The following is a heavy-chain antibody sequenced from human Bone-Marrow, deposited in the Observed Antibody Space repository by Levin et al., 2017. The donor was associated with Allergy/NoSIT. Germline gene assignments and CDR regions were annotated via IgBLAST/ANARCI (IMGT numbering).Heavy chain of an antibody. CDR3: AREPYSGSFRRATDWFDP. CDR1: GYTFTSYA. Sequence: GESLKISCKASGYTFTSYAMNWVRQAPGQGLEWMGWINTNTGNPTYAQGFTGRFVFSLDTSVSTAYLQICSLKAEDTAVYDCAREPYSGSFRRATDWFDPWGQGTLVTVSS. V-gene: IGHV7-4-1*01. J-gene: IGHJ5*02. CDR2: INTNTGNP. D-gene: IGHD1-26*01.